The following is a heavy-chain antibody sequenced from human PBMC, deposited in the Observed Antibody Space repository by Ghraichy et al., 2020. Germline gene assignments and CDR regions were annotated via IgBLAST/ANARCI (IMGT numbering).Heavy chain of an antibody. J-gene: IGHJ4*02. CDR1: GFTFSSYS. Sequence: GGSLRLSCAASGFTFSSYSMNWVRQAPGKGLEWVSSISSSSSYIYYADSVKGRFTISRDNAKNSLYLQMNSLRAEDTAVYYCARAPVDTAMAIDYWGQGTLVTVSS. CDR3: ARAPVDTAMAIDY. CDR2: ISSSSSYI. V-gene: IGHV3-21*01. D-gene: IGHD5-18*01.